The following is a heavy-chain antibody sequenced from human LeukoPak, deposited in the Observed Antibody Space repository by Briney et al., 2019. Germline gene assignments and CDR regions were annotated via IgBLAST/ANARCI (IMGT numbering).Heavy chain of an antibody. Sequence: PSETLSLTCGVSGYSISSGSYWGWIRQPPGKGLEWIGIIYHSGSTYSNPSLQSRVTISLDTSKNQFSLKLSSVTAADTAVYYCARGVTSYYYGSGSSHYFDYWGQGTLVTVSS. D-gene: IGHD3-10*01. CDR1: GYSISSGSY. CDR2: IYHSGST. CDR3: ARGVTSYYYGSGSSHYFDY. V-gene: IGHV4-38-2*01. J-gene: IGHJ4*02.